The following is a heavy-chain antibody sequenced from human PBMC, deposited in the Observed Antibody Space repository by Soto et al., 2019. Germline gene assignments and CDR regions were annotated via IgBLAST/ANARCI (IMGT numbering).Heavy chain of an antibody. CDR3: ARPQRGYYYGSGSYHAVRYLDL. CDR2: INHSGST. V-gene: IGHV4-34*01. D-gene: IGHD3-10*01. CDR1: GGSFSGYY. Sequence: SETLSLTCAVYGGSFSGYYWSWIRQPPGKGLEWIGEINHSGSTNYNPSLKSRVTISVDTSKNQFSLKLSSVTAADTAVYYCARPQRGYYYGSGSYHAVRYLDLWGRGPLVTGSS. J-gene: IGHJ2*01.